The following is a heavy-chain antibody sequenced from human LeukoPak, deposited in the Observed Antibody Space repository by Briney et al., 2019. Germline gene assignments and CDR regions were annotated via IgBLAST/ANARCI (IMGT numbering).Heavy chain of an antibody. D-gene: IGHD2-15*01. CDR1: GYSFTSYW. CDR3: ASWRSVAGAFDI. J-gene: IGHJ3*02. Sequence: GESLKISCEGSGYSFTSYWISWVRRMPGKGLEWMGRIDPSDSYTNYSPSFQGHVTISADKSISTAYLQWSSLKASDTAMYYCASWRSVAGAFDIWGQGTMVTVSS. CDR2: IDPSDSYT. V-gene: IGHV5-10-1*01.